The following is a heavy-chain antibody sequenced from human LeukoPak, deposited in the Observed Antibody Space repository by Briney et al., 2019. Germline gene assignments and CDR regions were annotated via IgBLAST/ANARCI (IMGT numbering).Heavy chain of an antibody. CDR3: ARNFDY. Sequence: SETLSLTCSVSGGSISSYFWNWIRQPAGKGLEWIGRIYASGSTNYNPSLKSRLSMSIDTSNNQFSLRLSSVTAADTAVYYCARNFDYWGQGTLVTVSS. V-gene: IGHV4-4*07. J-gene: IGHJ4*02. CDR1: GGSISSYF. CDR2: IYASGST.